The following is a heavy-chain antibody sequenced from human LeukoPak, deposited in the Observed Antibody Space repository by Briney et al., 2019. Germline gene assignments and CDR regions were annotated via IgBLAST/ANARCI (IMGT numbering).Heavy chain of an antibody. J-gene: IGHJ5*02. Sequence: PSETLSLTCTVSGGSISSSSYYWGWIRQPPGKGLEWIGSIYYSGSTYYNPSLKSRVTISVDTSKNQFSLKLSSVTAADTAVYYCAKYIVVGGTNRGHWFDPWGQGTLVTVSS. CDR3: AKYIVVGGTNRGHWFDP. D-gene: IGHD2-2*01. CDR2: IYYSGST. CDR1: GGSISSSSYY. V-gene: IGHV4-39*01.